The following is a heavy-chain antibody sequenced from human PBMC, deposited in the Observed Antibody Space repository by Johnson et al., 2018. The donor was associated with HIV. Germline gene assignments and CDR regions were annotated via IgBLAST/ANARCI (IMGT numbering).Heavy chain of an antibody. J-gene: IGHJ3*02. Sequence: EVQLVESGGGLVQPGGSLRLSCAASGFTFSSYWMSWVRQAPGKGLEWVANIKQDGSEKYYVDSVKGRFTISRDNAKNSLYLQMNSLRAEDTAVYYCARDGPWLQSQRDAFDIWGQGTMVTVSS. CDR3: ARDGPWLQSQRDAFDI. CDR2: IKQDGSEK. V-gene: IGHV3-7*01. CDR1: GFTFSSYW. D-gene: IGHD5-24*01.